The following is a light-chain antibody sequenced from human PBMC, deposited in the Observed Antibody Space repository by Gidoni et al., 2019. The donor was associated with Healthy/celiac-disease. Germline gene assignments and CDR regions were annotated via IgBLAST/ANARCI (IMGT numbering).Light chain of an antibody. CDR1: QCPLHSNGYNY. V-gene: IGKV2-28*01. Sequence: DIVLTQSPLSLPVTPAEPASISCRSSQCPLHSNGYNYLDWYLQKPGQSPQLLIYLGSNRASGVPDRFGGGGSGTGFTLKISRVEAEDVGVYYWMQAQQTSWTFGQGTKVEIK. CDR2: LGS. J-gene: IGKJ1*01. CDR3: MQAQQTSWT.